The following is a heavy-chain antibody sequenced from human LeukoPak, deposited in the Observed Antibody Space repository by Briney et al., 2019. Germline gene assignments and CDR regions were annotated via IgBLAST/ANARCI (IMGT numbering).Heavy chain of an antibody. Sequence: GGSLRLSCAASGFTFSSYSMNWVRQAPGKGLEWVSSISSSSSYIYYADSVKGRFTISRDNAKNSLYLQMNSLRAEDTAVYYCARGWVGYCSGGSCRHFDYWGQGTLVTVSS. D-gene: IGHD2-15*01. CDR2: ISSSSSYI. CDR3: ARGWVGYCSGGSCRHFDY. V-gene: IGHV3-21*01. J-gene: IGHJ4*02. CDR1: GFTFSSYS.